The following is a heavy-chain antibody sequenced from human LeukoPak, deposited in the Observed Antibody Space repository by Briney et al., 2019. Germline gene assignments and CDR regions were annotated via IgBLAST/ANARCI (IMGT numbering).Heavy chain of an antibody. CDR3: ARGSGWFTY. CDR1: GGSLGTYY. Sequence: SETLSLTCTVSGGSLGTYYWSWIRQSPGKGLEWIGNIFYTGRTNYNPSLKSRVTILVDTSKNQFSLKLSSVTAAGTAVYYCARGSGWFTYWGQGTLVTASS. CDR2: IFYTGRT. V-gene: IGHV4-59*01. D-gene: IGHD6-19*01. J-gene: IGHJ4*02.